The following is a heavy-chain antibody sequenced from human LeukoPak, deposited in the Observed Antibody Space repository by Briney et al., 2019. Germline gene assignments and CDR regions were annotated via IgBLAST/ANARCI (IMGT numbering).Heavy chain of an antibody. D-gene: IGHD4-17*01. J-gene: IGHJ4*02. CDR2: IGAYNGNT. CDR1: GYTFTNYG. Sequence: ASVKVSCKSSGYTFTNYGITWARQAPGQGLEWMGWIGAYNGNTNYAQRLQDRVTMTRDTSTNTAYLELRSLGPDDTAVYYCARGYGDYVGGFDYWGQGTLVTVSS. V-gene: IGHV1-18*01. CDR3: ARGYGDYVGGFDY.